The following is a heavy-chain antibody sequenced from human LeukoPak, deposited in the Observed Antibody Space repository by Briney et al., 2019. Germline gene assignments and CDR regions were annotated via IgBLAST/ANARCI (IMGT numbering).Heavy chain of an antibody. CDR1: GFNFDIAW. Sequence: AGGSLRLSCAASGFNFDIAWMYWVRQAPGKGLEWVGRIKSKIDGGAIDYATPVKGRFTMSRDDSKKTLYLQMNSLKTEDTARYYCTTDTFYMKGHDPWGQGTLVIVSS. CDR3: TTDTFYMKGHDP. V-gene: IGHV3-15*07. D-gene: IGHD2/OR15-2a*01. J-gene: IGHJ5*02. CDR2: IKSKIDGGAI.